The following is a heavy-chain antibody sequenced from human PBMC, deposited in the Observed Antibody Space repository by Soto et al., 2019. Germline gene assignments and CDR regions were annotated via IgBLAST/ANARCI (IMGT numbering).Heavy chain of an antibody. CDR3: ARVVYGGSWGGRFEP. J-gene: IGHJ5*02. Sequence: GGSLTLSCAASEFPFSNYWMSWVRQAPGKGLEWVANIEQDGRETYYADSVRGRFTISRDNGNKSLFLQMNSVVFEDTAVYYCARVVYGGSWGGRFEPGGQGTLFTVSS. CDR2: IEQDGRET. V-gene: IGHV3-7*05. D-gene: IGHD2-8*01. CDR1: EFPFSNYW.